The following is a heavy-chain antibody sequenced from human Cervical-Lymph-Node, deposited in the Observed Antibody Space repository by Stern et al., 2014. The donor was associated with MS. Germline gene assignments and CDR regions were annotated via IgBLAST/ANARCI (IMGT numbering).Heavy chain of an antibody. CDR2: INRDGTEK. CDR1: GFTFSSYW. J-gene: IGHJ6*02. D-gene: IGHD5-18*01. Sequence: QLVQSGGGLVQPGGSLRLSCAASGFTFSSYWMTWVRQAPGRGLEWVANINRDGTEKYYVDSVKGRFTISRDNAKNSLYLQMNSLRAEDTAVYYCARGDRKGGYNYGPYYYYGMDVWAQGTTVTVSS. V-gene: IGHV3-7*01. CDR3: ARGDRKGGYNYGPYYYYGMDV.